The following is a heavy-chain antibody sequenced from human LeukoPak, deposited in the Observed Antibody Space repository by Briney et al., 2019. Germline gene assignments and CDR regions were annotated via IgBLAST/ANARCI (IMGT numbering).Heavy chain of an antibody. CDR2: MYTSGST. V-gene: IGHV4-4*07. D-gene: IGHD2-15*01. Sequence: PSETLSLTCTVSGGSISGYYYNWIRQSAGKGLEWIGRMYTSGSTDYNPSLKSRVTISVDTSKNQFSLKLSSVTAADTAVYYCARVLGCSGGSCYSEPWYYFDYWGQGTLVTVSS. CDR1: GGSISGYY. CDR3: ARVLGCSGGSCYSEPWYYFDY. J-gene: IGHJ4*02.